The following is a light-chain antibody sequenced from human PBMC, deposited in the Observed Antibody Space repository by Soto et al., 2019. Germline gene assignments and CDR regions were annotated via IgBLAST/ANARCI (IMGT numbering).Light chain of an antibody. CDR2: DVS. CDR3: SSYTSSSTLNV. Sequence: QSALTQPASVSGSPGQSITISCTGTSRDVGGYNYVSWYQQHPGKAPKLMIYDVSNRPSGVSNRFSGPKSGNTASLTISGLQAEDEADYYCSSYTSSSTLNVFGTGTKVTVL. CDR1: SRDVGGYNY. J-gene: IGLJ1*01. V-gene: IGLV2-14*01.